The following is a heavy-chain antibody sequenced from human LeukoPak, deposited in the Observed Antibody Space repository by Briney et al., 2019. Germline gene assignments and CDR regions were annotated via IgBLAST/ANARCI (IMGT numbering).Heavy chain of an antibody. J-gene: IGHJ4*02. D-gene: IGHD4-11*01. V-gene: IGHV4-59*12. Sequence: SETLSLTCTVSGGSISSYYWSWIRQPPGKGLEWIGYIYYSGSTNYNPSLKSRVTMSLDTSTNQFSLKLSSVTAADTAVYYCARERSATVNTYYFDSWGPGTLVTVSS. CDR1: GGSISSYY. CDR3: ARERSATVNTYYFDS. CDR2: IYYSGST.